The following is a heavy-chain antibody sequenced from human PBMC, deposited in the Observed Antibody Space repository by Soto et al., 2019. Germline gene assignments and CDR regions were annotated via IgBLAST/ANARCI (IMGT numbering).Heavy chain of an antibody. J-gene: IGHJ6*02. Sequence: QVKLVQSGAEVKKPGASVKVSCKASGYTFTSYGISWVRQAPGQGLEWMGWISAYNGNTNYAQKLQGRVTMTTDTSTSTAYMELRSLRSDDTAVYYCARVGYCSGGSCYLGHYYYYYGMDVWGQGTTVTVSS. V-gene: IGHV1-18*04. CDR1: GYTFTSYG. D-gene: IGHD2-15*01. CDR2: ISAYNGNT. CDR3: ARVGYCSGGSCYLGHYYYYYGMDV.